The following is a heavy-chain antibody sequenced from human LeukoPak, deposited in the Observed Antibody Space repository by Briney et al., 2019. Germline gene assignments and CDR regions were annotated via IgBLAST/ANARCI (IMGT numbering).Heavy chain of an antibody. CDR3: ARDGTAAGLYFDL. CDR2: IRQDGSEK. J-gene: IGHJ4*01. CDR1: GFTFTDYW. V-gene: IGHV3-7*01. D-gene: IGHD6-13*01. Sequence: GGSLRLSCAVSGFTFTDYWMNWVRQAPGKGLEWVASIRQDGSEKTYVDSMKGRFTISRDNTKNSLSLQVNSLRVEDTAVYYCARDGTAAGLYFDLWGQGTLVTVSS.